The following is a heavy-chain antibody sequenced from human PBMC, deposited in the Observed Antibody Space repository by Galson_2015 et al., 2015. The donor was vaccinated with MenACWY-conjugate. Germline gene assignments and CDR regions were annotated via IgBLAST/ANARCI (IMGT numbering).Heavy chain of an antibody. J-gene: IGHJ5*02. CDR1: GGSISSYY. CDR3: ASAGSYPRRFLNWVDP. CDR2: LNHRETT. D-gene: IGHD1-26*01. Sequence: SEPLSLTCPVPGGSISSYYWSWIRQPPGEGLEWIGYLNHRETTRANPSLKSRVTISVDTSKNQFFLKLSSVTAADTAVYYCASAGSYPRRFLNWVDPWGQGTLVTVSS. V-gene: IGHV4-59*01.